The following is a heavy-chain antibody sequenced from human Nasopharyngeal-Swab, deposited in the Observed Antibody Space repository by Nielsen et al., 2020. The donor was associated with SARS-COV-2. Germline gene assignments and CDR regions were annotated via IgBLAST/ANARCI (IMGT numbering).Heavy chain of an antibody. V-gene: IGHV3-7*01. Sequence: SLKISCAASGFTFSSYWMSWVRQAPGKGLEWVSNIKQDGREKYYVESVKGRFTISRDNAKNSLYLQMNSLRAEDTAVYYCARHYDFWSGYYNSHFYGMDVWGQGTTVTVSS. CDR2: IKQDGREK. CDR3: ARHYDFWSGYYNSHFYGMDV. J-gene: IGHJ6*02. CDR1: GFTFSSYW. D-gene: IGHD3-3*01.